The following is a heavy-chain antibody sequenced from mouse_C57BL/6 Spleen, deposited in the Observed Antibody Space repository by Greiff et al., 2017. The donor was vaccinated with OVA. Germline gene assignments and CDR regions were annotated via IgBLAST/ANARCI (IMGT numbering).Heavy chain of an antibody. V-gene: IGHV7-3*01. Sequence: EVKLVESGGGLVQPGGSLSLSCAASGFTFTDYYMSWVRQPPGKALEWLGFIRNKANGYTTEYSASVKGRFTISRDNSQSILYLQMNALRAEDSATYYCARYRRYYYAMDYWGQGTSVTVSS. CDR1: GFTFTDYY. CDR3: ARYRRYYYAMDY. CDR2: IRNKANGYTT. J-gene: IGHJ4*01.